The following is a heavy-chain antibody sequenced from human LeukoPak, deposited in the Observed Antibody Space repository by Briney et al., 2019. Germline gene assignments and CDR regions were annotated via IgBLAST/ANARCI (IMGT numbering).Heavy chain of an antibody. J-gene: IGHJ5*02. CDR1: GHSFTNHW. Sequence: GESLKISCEASGHSFTNHWLGWVRQMPGKGLEWMGIINLGDSETQYSPSFQDQVTISLDKSINTAYLQWRSLKASDTAMYYCARRPYSGSPNWFDPWGQGTLVTVSS. D-gene: IGHD1-26*01. CDR3: ARRPYSGSPNWFDP. CDR2: INLGDSET. V-gene: IGHV5-51*01.